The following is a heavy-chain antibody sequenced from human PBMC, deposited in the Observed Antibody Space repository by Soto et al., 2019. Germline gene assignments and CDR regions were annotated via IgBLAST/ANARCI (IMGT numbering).Heavy chain of an antibody. Sequence: SETLSLTCTVSGGSISSSSYYWGWIRQPPGKGLEWIGSIYYSGSTYYNPSLKSRVTISVDTSKNQFSLKLSSVTAADTPVYYCARHPPPHYNFGSGYLITTPTSYWGRGTRVTLSS. CDR3: ARHPPPHYNFGSGYLITTPTSY. CDR1: GGSISSSSYY. CDR2: IYYSGST. J-gene: IGHJ4*02. V-gene: IGHV4-39*01. D-gene: IGHD3-3*01.